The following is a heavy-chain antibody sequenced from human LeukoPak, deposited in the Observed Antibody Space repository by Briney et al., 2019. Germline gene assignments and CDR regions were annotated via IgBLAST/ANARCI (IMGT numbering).Heavy chain of an antibody. CDR1: GYSISSGYY. CDR3: ARVGPDNWFDP. J-gene: IGHJ5*02. CDR2: IYHSGST. V-gene: IGHV4-38-2*02. Sequence: PSETLSLTCTVSGYSISSGYYWGWIRQPPGKGLEWIGSIYHSGSTYYNLSLKSRVTISVDTSKNQFSLKLSSVTAADTAVYYCARVGPDNWFDPWGQGTLVTVSS.